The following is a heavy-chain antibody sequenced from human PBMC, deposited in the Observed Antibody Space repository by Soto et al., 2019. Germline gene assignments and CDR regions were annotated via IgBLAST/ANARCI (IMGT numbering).Heavy chain of an antibody. D-gene: IGHD3-22*01. CDR1: GFTFSSYS. J-gene: IGHJ3*02. CDR2: ISSSSSTI. CDR3: ASDIYDSSGYYYPDAFDI. V-gene: IGHV3-48*02. Sequence: GGSLRLACAASGFTFSSYSMNWVRQAPGKGLEWVSYISSSSSTIYYADSVKDRFTISRDNAKNSLYLQMNSLRDEDTAVYYCASDIYDSSGYYYPDAFDIWGQGTMVTVSS.